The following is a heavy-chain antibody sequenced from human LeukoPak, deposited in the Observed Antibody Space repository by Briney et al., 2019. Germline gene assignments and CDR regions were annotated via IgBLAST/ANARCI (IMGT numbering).Heavy chain of an antibody. CDR1: GGSFSGYY. D-gene: IGHD6-19*01. J-gene: IGHJ3*02. CDR2: INHSGST. Sequence: SETLSLTCAVYGGSFSGYYWSWIRQPPGKGLEWIGEINHSGSTNYNPSLKSRVTMSVDTSKNQFSLKLDSVTEKDTAMYYCARNQAVAANRGAFDIWGQGTMVTVSS. CDR3: ARNQAVAANRGAFDI. V-gene: IGHV4-34*01.